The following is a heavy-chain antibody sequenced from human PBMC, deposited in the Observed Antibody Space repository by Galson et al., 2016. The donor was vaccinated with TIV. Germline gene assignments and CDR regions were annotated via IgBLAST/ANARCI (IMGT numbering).Heavy chain of an antibody. CDR3: AREREYYVDF. V-gene: IGHV5-10-1*01. D-gene: IGHD2/OR15-2a*01. CDR2: IAPSDSYP. CDR1: GYRFTSFS. J-gene: IGHJ4*02. Sequence: GAEVKKPGESLRISCKGSGYRFTSFSITWVRLMPGKGLEWLGRIAPSDSYPNYNPSFQGHVTFSVDKSVSTAYLQWSSLKASDTAMYFCAREREYYVDFWGQGTLVTVSS.